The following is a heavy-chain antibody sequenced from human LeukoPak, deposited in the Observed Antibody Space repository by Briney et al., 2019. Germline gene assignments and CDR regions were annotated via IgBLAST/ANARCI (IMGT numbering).Heavy chain of an antibody. D-gene: IGHD3-22*01. CDR1: GGSFSGYY. V-gene: IGHV4-34*01. CDR2: INHSGST. J-gene: IGHJ4*02. CDR3: ARHFRGDYDSSGYYFFDY. Sequence: SETLSLTCAVYGGSFSGYYWSWIRQPPGKGLEWIGEINHSGSTNYNPSLKSRVTISVDTSKNQFSLKLSSVTAADTAVYYCARHFRGDYDSSGYYFFDYWGQGTLVTVSS.